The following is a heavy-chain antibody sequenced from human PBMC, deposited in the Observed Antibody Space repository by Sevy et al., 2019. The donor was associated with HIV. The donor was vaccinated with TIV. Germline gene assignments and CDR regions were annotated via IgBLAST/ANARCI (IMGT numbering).Heavy chain of an antibody. V-gene: IGHV3-21*01. CDR1: GITFSTSV. CDR3: TRASLLGYCSTTSCYYTFDI. J-gene: IGHJ3*02. Sequence: GGSLRLSCNASGITFSTSVMNWVRQSPDSGLEWVSSISGDTYYTHYADSMRGRFIVSRDNAKNSLLLEMNSLTVEDTAVYYCTRASLLGYCSTTSCYYTFDIWGPGTVVTVSS. CDR2: ISGDTYYT. D-gene: IGHD2-2*01.